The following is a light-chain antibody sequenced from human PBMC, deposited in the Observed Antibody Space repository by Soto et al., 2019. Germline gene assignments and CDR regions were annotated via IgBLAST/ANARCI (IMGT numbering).Light chain of an antibody. CDR2: KAS. CDR1: HNISTW. V-gene: IGKV1-5*03. J-gene: IGKJ1*01. CDR3: QQYNSYSPWA. Sequence: DIQMTQSPSTLSASVGDRVTITCRASHNISTWLAWYQQKPGKAPKLLIYKASSLESGVPSRFSGSGSGTEFTLTISSLQPDDFATYYCQQYNSYSPWAFGQGTKVEVK.